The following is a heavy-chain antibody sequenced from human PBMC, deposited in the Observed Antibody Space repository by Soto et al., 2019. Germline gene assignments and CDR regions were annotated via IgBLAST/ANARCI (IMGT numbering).Heavy chain of an antibody. D-gene: IGHD3-10*01. V-gene: IGHV4-31*03. CDR1: GGSMSSGYYY. J-gene: IGHJ6*02. Sequence: QVQLQESGPGLVKPSQTLSLTCSVSGGSMSSGYYYWTWIRQHPGKGLEWIGYIHKTGSTYYNPSLRSRVSFSIDTSNNQFSLNLSSVPAADTAVYYCASSNSRGSGTSAFYYYGMDVWGQGTTVTVSS. CDR3: ASSNSRGSGTSAFYYYGMDV. CDR2: IHKTGST.